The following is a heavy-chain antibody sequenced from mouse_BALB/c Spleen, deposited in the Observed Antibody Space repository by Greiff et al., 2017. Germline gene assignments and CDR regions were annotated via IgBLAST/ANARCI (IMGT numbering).Heavy chain of an antibody. D-gene: IGHD2-4*01. Sequence: EVQVVESGGGLVKPGGSLKLSCAASGFTFSDYYMYWVRQTPEKRLEWVATISDGGSYTYYPDSVKGRFTISRDNAKNNLYLQMSSLKSEDTAMYYCARDRIYYDYDGAMDYWGQGTSVTVSS. J-gene: IGHJ4*01. V-gene: IGHV5-4*02. CDR2: ISDGGSYT. CDR3: ARDRIYYDYDGAMDY. CDR1: GFTFSDYY.